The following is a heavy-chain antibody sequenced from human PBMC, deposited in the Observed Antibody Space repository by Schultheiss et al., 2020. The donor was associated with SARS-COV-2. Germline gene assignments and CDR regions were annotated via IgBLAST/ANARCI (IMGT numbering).Heavy chain of an antibody. J-gene: IGHJ6*02. CDR3: AKDGRDAIFGVVSISPGYYGMDV. V-gene: IGHV4-34*11. CDR1: GGSFSGYY. D-gene: IGHD3-3*01. Sequence: SQTLSLTCAVYGGSFSGYYWSWIRQPPGKGLEWIGYIYYSGSTNYNPSLKSRVTISVDTSKNQFSLKLSSVTAADTAVYYCAKDGRDAIFGVVSISPGYYGMDVWGQGTTVTVSS. CDR2: IYYSGST.